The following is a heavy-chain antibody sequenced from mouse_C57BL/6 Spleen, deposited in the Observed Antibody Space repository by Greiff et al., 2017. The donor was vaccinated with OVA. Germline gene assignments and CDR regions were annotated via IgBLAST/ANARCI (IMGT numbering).Heavy chain of an antibody. V-gene: IGHV5-9*01. CDR1: GFTFSSYT. CDR3: ARQGNSAMDY. J-gene: IGHJ4*01. CDR2: ISGGGGNT. Sequence: EVKVVESGGGLVKPGGSLKLSCAASGFTFSSYTMSWVRQTPEKRLEWVATISGGGGNTYYPDSVKGRFTISRDNAKNTLYLQMSSLRSEDTALYYCARQGNSAMDYWGQGTSVTVSS. D-gene: IGHD2-14*01.